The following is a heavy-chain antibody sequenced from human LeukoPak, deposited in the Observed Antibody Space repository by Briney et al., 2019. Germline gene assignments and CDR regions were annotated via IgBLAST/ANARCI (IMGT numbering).Heavy chain of an antibody. CDR2: ISAYNGNT. CDR3: ARTIFGVVISLHYFDY. CDR1: GYTFTSYG. J-gene: IGHJ4*02. V-gene: IGHV1-18*01. Sequence: GASVKVSCKASGYTFTSYGISWVRQAPGQGLEWMGWISAYNGNTNYAQKLQGRVTMTTDTSTSTAYMELRSLRSDDTAVYYCARTIFGVVISLHYFDYWGQGTLVTVSS. D-gene: IGHD3-3*01.